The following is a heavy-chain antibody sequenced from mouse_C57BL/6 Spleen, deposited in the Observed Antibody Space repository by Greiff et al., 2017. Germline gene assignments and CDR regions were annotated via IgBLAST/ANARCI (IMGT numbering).Heavy chain of an antibody. D-gene: IGHD1-1*01. CDR1: GFTFSDYG. J-gene: IGHJ4*01. CDR3: ARHYYGGYAMDY. Sequence: DVKLVESGGGLVKPGGSLKLSCAASGFTFSDYGMHWVRQAPEKGLEWVAYISSGSSTIYYADTVKGRFTISRDNAKNTLFLQMTSLRSEDTAMYYCARHYYGGYAMDYWGQGTSVTVSS. CDR2: ISSGSSTI. V-gene: IGHV5-17*01.